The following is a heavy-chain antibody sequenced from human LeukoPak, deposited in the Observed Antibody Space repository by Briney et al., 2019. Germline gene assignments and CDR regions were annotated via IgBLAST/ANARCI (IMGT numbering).Heavy chain of an antibody. CDR3: ARAPRPGNDYYYYMDV. Sequence: PSETLSLTCTVSGGSISSYYWSWIRQPPGKGLEWIGYIYYSGSTDYNPSLKSRVTISVDTSKNQFSLKLSSVTAADTAVYYCARAPRPGNDYYYYMDVWGKGTTVTVSS. CDR2: IYYSGST. D-gene: IGHD1-1*01. J-gene: IGHJ6*03. CDR1: GGSISSYY. V-gene: IGHV4-59*01.